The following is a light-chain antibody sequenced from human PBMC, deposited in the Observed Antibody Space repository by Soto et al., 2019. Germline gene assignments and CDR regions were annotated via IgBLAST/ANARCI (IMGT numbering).Light chain of an antibody. J-gene: IGLJ3*02. V-gene: IGLV2-8*01. CDR1: SSDVGAYNY. Sequence: QSALTQPPSASGSPGQSVTISCTGTSSDVGAYNYVSWYQQHAGKAPKLVIYEVTKRPSGVHDRFSGSKSANTASLTVSGLQAEDEADYYCSSFASSNPWVFGGGTKLTAL. CDR2: EVT. CDR3: SSFASSNPWV.